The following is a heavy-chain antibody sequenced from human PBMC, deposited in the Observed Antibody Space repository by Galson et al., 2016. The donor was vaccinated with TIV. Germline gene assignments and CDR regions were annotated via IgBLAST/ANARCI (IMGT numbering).Heavy chain of an antibody. CDR2: LRFDGSNQ. CDR3: ARGGSYQNYDAFGI. J-gene: IGHJ3*02. D-gene: IGHD1-26*01. CDR1: GFTFSTYD. V-gene: IGHV3-30*02. Sequence: SLRLSCATSGFTFSTYDMHWVRQAPGKGLEWVALLRFDGSNQYYGDSVKGRFTISRDNSKNTLYLQMSSLRAEDTAVYYCARGGSYQNYDAFGIWGQGTMVTVSS.